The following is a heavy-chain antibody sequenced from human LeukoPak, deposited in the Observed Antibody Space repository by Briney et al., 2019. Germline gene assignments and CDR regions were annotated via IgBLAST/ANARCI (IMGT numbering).Heavy chain of an antibody. J-gene: IGHJ4*02. CDR1: GFTFSSYS. CDR2: ISSSSSTI. V-gene: IGHV3-48*01. D-gene: IGHD5-18*01. CDR3: ARDLSGVTGYTYGRGIDY. Sequence: GGSLRLSCAASGFTFSSYSMDWVRQAPGKGLEWVSYISSSSSTIYYADSVKGRFTISRDNAKNSLYLQMNSLRAEDTAVYYCARDLSGVTGYTYGRGIDYWGQGTLVTVSS.